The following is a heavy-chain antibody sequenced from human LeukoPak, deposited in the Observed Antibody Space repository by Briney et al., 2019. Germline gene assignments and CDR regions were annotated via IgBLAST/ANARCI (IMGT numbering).Heavy chain of an antibody. Sequence: SVKLSCKASGGTFSSYAISWVRQAPGQGLEWMGGIIPIFGTANYSQKFQGRVPITADKSTSTAYLELSSMRSEDTAVYYSASPRIAAAGTVFQSHSYYMDVWGKGTTVTVSS. D-gene: IGHD6-13*01. CDR3: ASPRIAAAGTVFQSHSYYMDV. J-gene: IGHJ6*03. CDR2: IIPIFGTA. CDR1: GGTFSSYA. V-gene: IGHV1-69*06.